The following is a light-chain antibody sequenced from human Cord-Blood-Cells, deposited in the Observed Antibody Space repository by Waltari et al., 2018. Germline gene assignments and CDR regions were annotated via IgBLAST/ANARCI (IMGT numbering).Light chain of an antibody. J-gene: IGLJ3*02. V-gene: IGLV2-14*03. Sequence: QSALTQPAPVSGSHGQSITISCTATSSEVGGYNCVTWYQQHPIKAPKLMIYDVSNRPPGVFNRVAGSMSGNAASLTISGLQAEEEADSYCSSYTSSSTWVFGGGNNLTVL. CDR3: SSYTSSSTWV. CDR2: DVS. CDR1: SSEVGGYNC.